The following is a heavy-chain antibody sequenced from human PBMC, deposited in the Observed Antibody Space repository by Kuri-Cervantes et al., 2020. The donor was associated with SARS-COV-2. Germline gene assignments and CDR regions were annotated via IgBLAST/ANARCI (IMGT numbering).Heavy chain of an antibody. D-gene: IGHD6-19*01. Sequence: SETLSLTCTVSGDSISSSRYYWGWIRQPPGKGLEWIGSMYYSGSTYYNPSLKSRVTMSVDTSKNQFSLKLSSVTAADTAVYYCARSRIAVADWYFDLWGRGTLVTVSS. J-gene: IGHJ2*01. CDR2: MYYSGST. CDR3: ARSRIAVADWYFDL. CDR1: GDSISSSRYY. V-gene: IGHV4-39*07.